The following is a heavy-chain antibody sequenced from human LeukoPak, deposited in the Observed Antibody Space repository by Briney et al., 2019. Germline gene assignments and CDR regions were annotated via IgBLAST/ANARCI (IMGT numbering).Heavy chain of an antibody. CDR2: IYYSGST. CDR1: GGSISSYY. CDR3: ARTKEQLCYFDH. Sequence: SETLSLTCTVSGGSISSYYWSWIRQFPGKGLEWIGHIYYSGSTNYNPSLKSRVTISVDTSKNQFSLRLGSVTAADTAVYYCARTKEQLCYFDHWGQGTLVTVSS. D-gene: IGHD6-13*01. J-gene: IGHJ4*02. V-gene: IGHV4-59*01.